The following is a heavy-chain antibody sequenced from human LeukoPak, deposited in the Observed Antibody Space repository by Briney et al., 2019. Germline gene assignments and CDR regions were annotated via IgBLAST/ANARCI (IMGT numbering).Heavy chain of an antibody. J-gene: IGHJ4*02. CDR1: GYAFTSYY. Sequence: ASVKVSCKASGYAFTSYYMHWVRQAPGQGLEWMGIINPSDGGTSYAQKFQGRVTMTRDTSTSTVYMELSSLRSEDTAVYHCAREPPASGYFDYWGQGSLATVSS. CDR3: AREPPASGYFDY. V-gene: IGHV1-46*01. CDR2: INPSDGGT.